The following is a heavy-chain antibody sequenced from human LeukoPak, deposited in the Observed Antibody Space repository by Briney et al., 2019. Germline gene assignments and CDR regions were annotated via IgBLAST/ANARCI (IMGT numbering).Heavy chain of an antibody. CDR2: ISSSGSTR. CDR3: ARDDRSSPKIRSFDY. Sequence: PGGSLRLSCTASGFTFSSYEMNWVRQAPGKGLEWVSYISSSGSTRYYADSVKGRFTISRDSAKNSLYLQMNSLRAEDTAVYYCARDDRSSPKIRSFDYWGQGTLVTVSS. J-gene: IGHJ4*02. CDR1: GFTFSSYE. D-gene: IGHD6-13*01. V-gene: IGHV3-48*03.